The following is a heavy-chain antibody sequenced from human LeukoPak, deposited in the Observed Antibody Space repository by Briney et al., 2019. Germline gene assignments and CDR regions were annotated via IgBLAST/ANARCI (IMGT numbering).Heavy chain of an antibody. CDR1: GDTFTDYY. CDR3: TRGHYFDY. Sequence: ASVKVSCKASGDTFTDYYVHWVRQAPGQGLEWMGRINPDSGDADYAHKFQGRVIVTRDTSISTVYMELRRLRSDDTAVYYCTRGHYFDYWGQGTLVTVSS. CDR2: INPDSGDA. J-gene: IGHJ4*02. V-gene: IGHV1-2*06.